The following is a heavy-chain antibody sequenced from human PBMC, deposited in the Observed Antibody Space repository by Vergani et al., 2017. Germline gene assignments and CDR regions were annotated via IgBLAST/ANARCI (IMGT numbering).Heavy chain of an antibody. CDR1: GFTFSSYE. CDR2: ISSSGSTI. D-gene: IGHD6-19*01. CDR3: ARESVAGTLGDY. J-gene: IGHJ4*02. Sequence: VQLVESGGGLVQPGGSLRLSCAASGFTFSSYEMNWVRQAPGKGLEWVSYISSSGSTIYYADSVKGRFTISRDNAKNSLYLQMNSLRAEDTAVYYCARESVAGTLGDYWGQGTLVTVSS. V-gene: IGHV3-48*03.